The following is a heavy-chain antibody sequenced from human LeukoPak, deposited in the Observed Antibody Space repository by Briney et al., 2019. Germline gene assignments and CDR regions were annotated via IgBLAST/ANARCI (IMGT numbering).Heavy chain of an antibody. CDR3: ASDQGPVPTGYFDY. CDR2: ISSSSSTI. D-gene: IGHD4-11*01. V-gene: IGHV3-48*01. Sequence: PGGSLRLSCAASGFTFSSYSMNWVRQAPGKGLEWVSYISSSSSTIYYADSVKGRFTISRDNAKNSLYLKMNSLRAAETAVYYCASDQGPVPTGYFDYWGEGKLVSVSS. CDR1: GFTFSSYS. J-gene: IGHJ4*02.